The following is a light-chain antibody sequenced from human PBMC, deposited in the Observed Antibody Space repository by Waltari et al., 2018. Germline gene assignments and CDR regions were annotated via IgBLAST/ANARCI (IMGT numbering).Light chain of an antibody. Sequence: EIVMTQSPATLSVSPGERATPPCRASQSVSSNLAWYQQKPGQAPRLLIYGASTRATGIPARFSGSGSGTEFTLTISSMQSEDFAVYYCQQYNNWPPTWTFGQGTKVEIK. V-gene: IGKV3-15*01. CDR3: QQYNNWPPTWT. CDR1: QSVSSN. CDR2: GAS. J-gene: IGKJ1*01.